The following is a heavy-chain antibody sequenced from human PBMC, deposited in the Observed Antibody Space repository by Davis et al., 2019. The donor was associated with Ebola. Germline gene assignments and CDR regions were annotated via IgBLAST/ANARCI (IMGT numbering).Heavy chain of an antibody. V-gene: IGHV3-33*01. J-gene: IGHJ4*02. D-gene: IGHD1-26*01. CDR1: GFTFSSYG. CDR2: IWYDGSNK. Sequence: GESLKISCAASGFTFSSYGMHWVRQAPGKGLEWVAVIWYDGSNKYYADSVKGRFTISRDNSKNTLYLQMNSLRAEDTAVYYCARAWELRFDYWGQGTLVTVSS. CDR3: ARAWELRFDY.